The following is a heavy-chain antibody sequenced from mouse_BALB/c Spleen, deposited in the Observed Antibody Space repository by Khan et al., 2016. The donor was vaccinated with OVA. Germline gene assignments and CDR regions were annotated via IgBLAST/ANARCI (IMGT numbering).Heavy chain of an antibody. CDR2: VTYSGNT. CDR3: ARSYGSWAMDY. D-gene: IGHD1-1*01. Sequence: EVQLQESGPSLVKPCQTLSLTCSVTGDSITSGFWNWIRKFPGNKFEYMGYVTYSGNTYYNPSLKSRISITRDTSKSQYYLQLNSVTTEDTATYFCARSYGSWAMDYWGQGTSVTVSS. J-gene: IGHJ4*01. V-gene: IGHV3-8*02. CDR1: GDSITSGF.